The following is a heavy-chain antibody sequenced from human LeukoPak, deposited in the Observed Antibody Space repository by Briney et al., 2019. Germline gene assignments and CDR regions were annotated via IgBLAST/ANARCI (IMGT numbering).Heavy chain of an antibody. CDR2: ITGSGGST. V-gene: IGHV3-23*01. D-gene: IGHD2-2*02. Sequence: GGSLRLSCAASGFTFTTYALTWVRQAPGKGLEWVSAITGSGGSTYYADSVRGRFTISRDNSKNTLYLQMNSLRAEDTAVYYCAVRYCSSSSCYRLGYWGQGTLVTVSS. CDR3: AVRYCSSSSCYRLGY. CDR1: GFTFTTYA. J-gene: IGHJ4*02.